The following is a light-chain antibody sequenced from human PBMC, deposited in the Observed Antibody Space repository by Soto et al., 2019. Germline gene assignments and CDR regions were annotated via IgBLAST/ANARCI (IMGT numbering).Light chain of an antibody. CDR2: DAS. Sequence: DIQMTQSPSTLCAAVGDRVTITCRASQTISKWLAWYQQKPGQAPKLLIYDASTLESGVPSRFSGSGSGTEFTLTIRSLQPDDFATYYCQHYKMYSPWTFGQGTKVDIK. J-gene: IGKJ1*01. CDR3: QHYKMYSPWT. CDR1: QTISKW. V-gene: IGKV1-5*01.